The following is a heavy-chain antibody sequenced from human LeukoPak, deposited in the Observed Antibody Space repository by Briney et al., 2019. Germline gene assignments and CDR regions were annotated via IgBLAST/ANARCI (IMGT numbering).Heavy chain of an antibody. CDR1: GYTFTGYY. CDR3: ARDYGDYVIDY. CDR2: INPNSGGT. J-gene: IGHJ4*02. Sequence: SVKVSCKASGYTFTGYYMHWVRQAPGRGVEWMGLINPNSGGTNYAQKFQGRVTMTRDTSISTAYMELSRLRSDDTAVYYCARDYGDYVIDYWGQGTLVTVSS. D-gene: IGHD4-17*01. V-gene: IGHV1-2*02.